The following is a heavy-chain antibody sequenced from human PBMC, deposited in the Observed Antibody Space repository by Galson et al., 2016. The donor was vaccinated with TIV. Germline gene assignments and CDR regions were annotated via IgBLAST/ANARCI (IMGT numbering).Heavy chain of an antibody. CDR1: GDSINSGNYY. D-gene: IGHD1/OR15-1a*01. Sequence: VTLSLTCTVSGDSINSGNYYWAWFRQPPGKRLEWIGSVYYVGSTYYNPSLKSRVTIFVDTSKTHFSLKVNSVTAADTALYYCARHTSDWDKRVDYWGQGILVTVSS. CDR2: VYYVGST. CDR3: ARHTSDWDKRVDY. J-gene: IGHJ4*02. V-gene: IGHV4-39*01.